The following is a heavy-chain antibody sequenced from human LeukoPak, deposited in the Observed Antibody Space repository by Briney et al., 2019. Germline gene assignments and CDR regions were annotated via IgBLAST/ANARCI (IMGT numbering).Heavy chain of an antibody. CDR3: ASSLGAYRKIDY. J-gene: IGHJ4*02. D-gene: IGHD1-26*01. CDR1: GFTFSSYW. CDR2: IKQDGNEI. Sequence: PGGSLRLSCAASGFTFSSYWMSWVRQAPGKGLEWVANIKQDGNEIYYVDSVKGRFTISRDNAENSLYLQMSSLRAEDTAVYYCASSLGAYRKIDYWGQGTLVTVSS. V-gene: IGHV3-7*01.